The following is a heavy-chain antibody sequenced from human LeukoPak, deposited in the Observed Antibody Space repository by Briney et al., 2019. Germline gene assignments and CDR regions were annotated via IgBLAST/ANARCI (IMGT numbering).Heavy chain of an antibody. CDR1: GYTFTSYG. CDR2: ISAYNGNT. V-gene: IGHV1-18*01. J-gene: IGHJ4*02. Sequence: ASVKVSCKASGYTFTSYGISWVRQAPGQGLEWMGWISAYNGNTNYAQKLQGRVNMTTDTSTSTAYMELRSLRSDDTAVYYCAREDHIQYGSSWSDYWGQGTLVTVSS. D-gene: IGHD6-13*01. CDR3: AREDHIQYGSSWSDY.